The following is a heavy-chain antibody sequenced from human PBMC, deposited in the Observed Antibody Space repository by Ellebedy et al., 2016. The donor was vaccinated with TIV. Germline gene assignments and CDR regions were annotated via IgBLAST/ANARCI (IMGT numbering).Heavy chain of an antibody. D-gene: IGHD6-13*01. CDR2: IYYSGST. CDR1: GGSISSNSYY. Sequence: SETLSLTCTVSGGSISSNSYYWGWIRQPPGKGLEWIGSIYYSGSTYYNPSLKSRVTISVDTSKNQFSLKLSSVTAADTAVYYCARFFSSSWWFYFDYWGQGTLVTVSS. CDR3: ARFFSSSWWFYFDY. V-gene: IGHV4-39*01. J-gene: IGHJ4*02.